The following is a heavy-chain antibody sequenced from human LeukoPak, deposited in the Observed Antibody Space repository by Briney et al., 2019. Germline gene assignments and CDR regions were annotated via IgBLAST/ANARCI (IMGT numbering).Heavy chain of an antibody. Sequence: GGSLRLSCAASGFTFSSFWVHWVRQVPGEGLVWVSRINSDGRDITYADSVKGRFTVSRDNAENTLYLQMNSLRAEDTAVYYCARGGCSRTSCLDYWGQGTLVTVSS. CDR2: INSDGRDI. CDR3: ARGGCSRTSCLDY. D-gene: IGHD2-2*01. J-gene: IGHJ4*02. V-gene: IGHV3-74*01. CDR1: GFTFSSFW.